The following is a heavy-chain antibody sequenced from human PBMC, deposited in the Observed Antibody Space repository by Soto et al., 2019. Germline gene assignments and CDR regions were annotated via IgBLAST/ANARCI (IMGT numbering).Heavy chain of an antibody. CDR1: GYTFSGYG. Sequence: ASVKLSSKASGYTFSGYGISWVRQSPGQGLEWMGWISAYNGNTNYAQKLQGRVTMTTDTSTSTAYMELRSLRSDDTAVYYCARDQGELLWFGELLYGWFDPWGQGTLVTVSS. D-gene: IGHD3-10*01. CDR2: ISAYNGNT. J-gene: IGHJ5*02. CDR3: ARDQGELLWFGELLYGWFDP. V-gene: IGHV1-18*01.